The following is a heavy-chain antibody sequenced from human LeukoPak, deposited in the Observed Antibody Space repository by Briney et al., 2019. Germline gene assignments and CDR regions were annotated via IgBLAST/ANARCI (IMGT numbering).Heavy chain of an antibody. D-gene: IGHD3-10*01. Sequence: SETLSLTCSVSGGSISSYYWSWIRQPPGKGLEWIGEINHSGSTNYNPSLKSRVTISVDTSKNQFSLKLSSVTAADTAVYYCARADHGSGSYWFDPWGQGTPVTVSS. CDR3: ARADHGSGSYWFDP. CDR2: INHSGST. J-gene: IGHJ5*02. CDR1: GGSISSYY. V-gene: IGHV4-34*01.